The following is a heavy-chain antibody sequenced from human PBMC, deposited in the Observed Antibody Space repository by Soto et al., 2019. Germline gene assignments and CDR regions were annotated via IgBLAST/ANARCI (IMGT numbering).Heavy chain of an antibody. CDR2: MSYDGTKQ. CDR3: AKEYGSTWIDH. V-gene: IGHV3-30*18. Sequence: GGSLRLSCAASGFTFSTYGMHWVRQAPGKGLEWVAAMSYDGTKQYYVDSVKGRFTISRDNSRNTLFLRLNSLRDEDTAVYYCAKEYGSTWIDHWGQGTPVTVSS. CDR1: GFTFSTYG. D-gene: IGHD6-13*01. J-gene: IGHJ4*02.